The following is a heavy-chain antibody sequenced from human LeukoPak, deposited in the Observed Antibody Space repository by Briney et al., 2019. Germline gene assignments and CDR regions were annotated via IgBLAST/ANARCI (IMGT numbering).Heavy chain of an antibody. Sequence: SVKVSCKASGGTFSSYAISWVRQAPGQGLEWMGRIIPILGIANYAQKCQGRVTITADKSTSTAYMELSSLRSEDTAVYYCARGDSSSWYFDYWGQGTLVTVSS. CDR1: GGTFSSYA. V-gene: IGHV1-69*04. CDR3: ARGDSSSWYFDY. D-gene: IGHD6-13*01. CDR2: IIPILGIA. J-gene: IGHJ4*02.